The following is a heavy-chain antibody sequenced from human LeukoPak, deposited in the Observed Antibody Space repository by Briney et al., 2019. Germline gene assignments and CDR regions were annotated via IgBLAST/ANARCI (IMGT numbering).Heavy chain of an antibody. V-gene: IGHV3-74*01. Sequence: GGSLRLSCAASGFTFSGFGMHWVRQSPGKGLVWVSRINLDGRSTSYADSVKGRFTISRDNAKNTLYLQMNSLRAEDTAVYYCARDLTGDLDYWGRGTLVTVSS. CDR2: INLDGRST. D-gene: IGHD7-27*01. CDR1: GFTFSGFG. CDR3: ARDLTGDLDY. J-gene: IGHJ4*02.